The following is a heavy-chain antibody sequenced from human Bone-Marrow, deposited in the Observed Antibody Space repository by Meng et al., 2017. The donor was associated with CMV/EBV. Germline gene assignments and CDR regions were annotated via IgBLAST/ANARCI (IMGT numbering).Heavy chain of an antibody. V-gene: IGHV1-69*02. CDR3: ARGLNEFPTGDYGNWFDP. D-gene: IGHD4-17*01. CDR2: IIPILGIA. J-gene: IGHJ5*02. Sequence: SVKVSCKASGGTFSSYTISWVRQAPGQGLEWMGRIIPILGIANYAQKFQGRVTITADKSTSTAYMELSSLRSEDTAVYYCARGLNEFPTGDYGNWFDPWGQGTLVTVSS. CDR1: GGTFSSYT.